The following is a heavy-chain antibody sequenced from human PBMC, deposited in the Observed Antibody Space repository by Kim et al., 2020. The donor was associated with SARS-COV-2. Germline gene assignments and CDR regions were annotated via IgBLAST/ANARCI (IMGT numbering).Heavy chain of an antibody. V-gene: IGHV3-30*07. Sequence: ADSGKGRFTISRNNSKNTLYLQMNSLRAEDTAVYYCARGLEMATIQGFDYWGQGTLVTVSS. D-gene: IGHD3-3*01. J-gene: IGHJ4*02. CDR3: ARGLEMATIQGFDY.